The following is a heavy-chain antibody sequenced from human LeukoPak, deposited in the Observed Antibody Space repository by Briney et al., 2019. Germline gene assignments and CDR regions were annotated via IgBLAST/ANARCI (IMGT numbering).Heavy chain of an antibody. J-gene: IGHJ5*02. CDR1: GESLTFGYY. D-gene: IGHD6-19*01. Sequence: PSETLSLTCTVSGESLTFGYYWGWIRQPPGKGLEWIGKVYHTGTATCNPSLKSRVTISVDTSKNQISLSLRSMTAADTAVYYCAKIPADWFDPWGRGTRVTVSS. V-gene: IGHV4-38-2*02. CDR3: AKIPADWFDP. CDR2: VYHTGTA.